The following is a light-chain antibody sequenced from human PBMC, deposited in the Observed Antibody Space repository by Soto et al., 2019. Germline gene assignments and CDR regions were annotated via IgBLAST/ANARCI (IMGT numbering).Light chain of an antibody. V-gene: IGKV1-12*01. CDR1: QDISSW. Sequence: DIQMTQSPSFVSASVGDRVTITCRASQDISSWSVWYQQKPGKAPKLLIHATSGLQSGVPSRFSGSGSGTDFTLTISNLQSEDFATYYCQQANSFPLTFGGGTKVDIK. CDR2: ATS. CDR3: QQANSFPLT. J-gene: IGKJ4*01.